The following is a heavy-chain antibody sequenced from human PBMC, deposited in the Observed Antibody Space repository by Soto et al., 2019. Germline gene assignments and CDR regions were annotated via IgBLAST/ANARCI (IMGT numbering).Heavy chain of an antibody. J-gene: IGHJ4*02. CDR3: ARGGYFDSSNYLAY. V-gene: IGHV1-3*01. D-gene: IGHD3-22*01. CDR1: GYTFTSYG. CDR2: INPGNGNT. Sequence: ASVKVSCKASGYTFTSYGINWVRQAPGRGLEWMGWINPGNGNTKYSQQFQGRVIIDRDTSASTAYMELSSLRSEDTAVYDCARGGYFDSSNYLAYWGLVTLVTVSS.